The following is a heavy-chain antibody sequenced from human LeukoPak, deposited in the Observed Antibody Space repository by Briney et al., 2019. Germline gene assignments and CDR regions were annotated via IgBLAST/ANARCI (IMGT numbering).Heavy chain of an antibody. Sequence: PGGSLRLSCAASGFTFSSYWMSWVRQAPGKGLEWVANIKQDGSEKYYVDSVKGRFTISRDNAKNSLYLQMNSLRAEDTAVYYCARDRIAAAKRSYYYGVDVWGQGTTVTVSS. CDR2: IKQDGSEK. D-gene: IGHD6-13*01. CDR3: ARDRIAAAKRSYYYGVDV. J-gene: IGHJ6*02. V-gene: IGHV3-7*01. CDR1: GFTFSSYW.